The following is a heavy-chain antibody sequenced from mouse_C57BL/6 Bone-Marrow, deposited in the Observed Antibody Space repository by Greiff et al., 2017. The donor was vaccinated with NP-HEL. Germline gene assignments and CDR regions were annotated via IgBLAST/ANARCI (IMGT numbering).Heavy chain of an antibody. D-gene: IGHD1-1*01. CDR2: IYPRSGNT. V-gene: IGHV1-81*01. J-gene: IGHJ3*01. CDR3: ARSGYYYDSSPLFAY. Sequence: QVQLQQSGAELARPGASVKLSCKASGYTFTSYGISWVKQRTGQGLEWIGEIYPRSGNTYYNEKFKGKATLTADKSSSTAYMELRSLTSEDSAVYFCARSGYYYDSSPLFAYWGQGTLVTVSA. CDR1: GYTFTSYG.